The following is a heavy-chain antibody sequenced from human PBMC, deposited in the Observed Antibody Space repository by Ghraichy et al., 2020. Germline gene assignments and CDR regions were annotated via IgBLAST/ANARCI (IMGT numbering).Heavy chain of an antibody. CDR2: LNIDGTTV. CDR1: GFSFTDYW. Sequence: GGSLRLSYVASGFSFTDYWMHWVRQTPGRGLEWVSHLNIDGTTVNYADSVKGRFTISRDNAKNTMYLQMISLTVEDTAVYYCVRSYKDGLRHFDYWGQGTLVTVSS. V-gene: IGHV3-74*01. CDR3: VRSYKDGLRHFDY. J-gene: IGHJ4*02. D-gene: IGHD1-14*01.